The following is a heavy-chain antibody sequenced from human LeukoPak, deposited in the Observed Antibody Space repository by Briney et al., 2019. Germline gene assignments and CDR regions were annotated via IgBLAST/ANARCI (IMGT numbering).Heavy chain of an antibody. D-gene: IGHD4-4*01. J-gene: IGHJ4*02. CDR1: GFTFSDYY. CDR2: ISSSGSTI. V-gene: IGHV3-11*01. Sequence: GGSLRLSCAASGFTFSDYYMSWIRPAPGKGLEWVSYISSSGSTIYYADSVKGRFTISRDNAKNSLYLQMNSLRAEDTAVYYCARDLLQYPTTDYWGQGTLVTVSS. CDR3: ARDLLQYPTTDY.